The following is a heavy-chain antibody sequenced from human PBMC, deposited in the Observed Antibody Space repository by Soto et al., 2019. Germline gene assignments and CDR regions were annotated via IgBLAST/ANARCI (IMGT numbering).Heavy chain of an antibody. CDR3: ARAAGYCSGGSCYDD. CDR1: SGSFSSSNW. D-gene: IGHD2-15*01. J-gene: IGHJ4*02. Sequence: SETLSLTCTVSSGSFSSSNWWSWVRQSPGKGLEWIGQIYHSGSINYNPSLKSRVTISVDTSKNQFSLKLRSLTAADTAVYYCARAAGYCSGGSCYDDWGQGTLVTVSS. CDR2: IYHSGSI. V-gene: IGHV4-4*02.